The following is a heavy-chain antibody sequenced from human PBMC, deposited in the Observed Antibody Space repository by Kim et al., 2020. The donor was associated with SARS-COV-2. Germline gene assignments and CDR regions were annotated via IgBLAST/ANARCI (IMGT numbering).Heavy chain of an antibody. D-gene: IGHD3-10*01. CDR2: INHSGST. CDR1: GGSFSGYY. V-gene: IGHV4-34*01. Sequence: SETLSLTSAVYGGSFSGYYWSWIRQPPGKGLEWIGEINHSGSTNYNPSLKSRVTISVDTSKNQFSLKLSSVTAADTAVYYCARVVGYYGSGSYYKVYYYYGMDVWGQGTTVTVSS. J-gene: IGHJ6*02. CDR3: ARVVGYYGSGSYYKVYYYYGMDV.